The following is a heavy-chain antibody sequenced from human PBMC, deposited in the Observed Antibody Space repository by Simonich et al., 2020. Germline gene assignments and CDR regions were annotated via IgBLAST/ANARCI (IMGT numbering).Heavy chain of an antibody. CDR3: TRDQAVAGRSHRPMDY. Sequence: EVQLVESGGGLVQPGRSLRLSCTASGFTFGDYAMSWVPQAPGKGLEWVGFIRRKAYSGTTEYDASGKGRFTISRDDSKSIAYLQMNSLKTEDTAVYYCTRDQAVAGRSHRPMDYWGQGTLVTVSS. CDR1: GFTFGDYA. CDR2: IRRKAYSGTT. V-gene: IGHV3-49*04. D-gene: IGHD6-19*01. J-gene: IGHJ4*02.